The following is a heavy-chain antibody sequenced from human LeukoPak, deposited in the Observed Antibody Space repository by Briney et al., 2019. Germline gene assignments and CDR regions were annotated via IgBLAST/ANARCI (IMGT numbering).Heavy chain of an antibody. V-gene: IGHV3-21*01. CDR3: ASERGYSYALDY. Sequence: GSLTLSCAASGFTFSSYSMNGVRQAAGKGLEWVSSISSSSSYIYYADSVKGRFTISRDNAKNSLYLQMNSLRAEDTAVYYCASERGYSYALDYWGQGTLVTVSS. D-gene: IGHD5-18*01. J-gene: IGHJ4*02. CDR2: ISSSSSYI. CDR1: GFTFSSYS.